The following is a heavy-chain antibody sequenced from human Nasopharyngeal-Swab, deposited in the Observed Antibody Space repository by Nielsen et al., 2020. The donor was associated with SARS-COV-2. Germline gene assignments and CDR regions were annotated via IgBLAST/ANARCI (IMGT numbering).Heavy chain of an antibody. J-gene: IGHJ4*02. V-gene: IGHV3-66*01. Sequence: RGSLRLSCAASGFTVSSNYMSWVRQAPGKGLEWVSVIYSGGSTYYADSVKGRFTISRDNSKNTLYLQMNSLRAEDTAVYYCARVVATKGADYWGQGTLVTVSS. CDR3: ARVVATKGADY. CDR1: GFTVSSNY. D-gene: IGHD5-12*01. CDR2: IYSGGST.